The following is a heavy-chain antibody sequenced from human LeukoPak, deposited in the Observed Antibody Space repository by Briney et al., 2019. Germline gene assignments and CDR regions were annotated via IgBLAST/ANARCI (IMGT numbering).Heavy chain of an antibody. CDR2: IHFSGST. CDR3: ARSPRGYGEFDY. J-gene: IGHJ4*02. CDR1: GGSISSYY. Sequence: SETLSLTCTVSGGSISSYYWSWIRQPPGKGPEYIGFIHFSGSTNYNPSLANRVTISADTSTNQFSLKLSSVTAADTAVYYCARSPRGYGEFDYWGQGTLVTVSS. D-gene: IGHD5-18*01. V-gene: IGHV4-59*01.